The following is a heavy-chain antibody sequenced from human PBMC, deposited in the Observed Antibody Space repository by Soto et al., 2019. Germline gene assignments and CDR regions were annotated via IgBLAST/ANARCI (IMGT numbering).Heavy chain of an antibody. Sequence: QLQLQESGPGLVKPSETLSLTCTVSGGSISSSSYYWGWIRQPPGKGLEWIGSIYYSGNTYYTPSLKSRVTIAVDTSKNQFCLKLSSVTAADTAVYYCAREGGRFCTGGSCQVDYWGQGTLVTVAS. D-gene: IGHD2-15*01. CDR1: GGSISSSSYY. CDR3: AREGGRFCTGGSCQVDY. V-gene: IGHV4-39*02. CDR2: IYYSGNT. J-gene: IGHJ4*02.